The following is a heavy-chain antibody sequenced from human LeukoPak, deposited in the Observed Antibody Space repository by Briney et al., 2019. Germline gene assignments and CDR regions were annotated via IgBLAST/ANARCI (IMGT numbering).Heavy chain of an antibody. D-gene: IGHD6-13*01. V-gene: IGHV1-46*01. CDR3: ARAGYSSSSHYYYMDV. J-gene: IGHJ6*03. CDR1: GYTFTSYY. CDR2: INPSGGST. Sequence: ASVKVSCKASGYTFTSYYMHWVRQAPGQGLEWMGIINPSGGSTSYAQKFQGRVTMTRDTSTSTVYMELSSLRSEDTAVYYCARAGYSSSSHYYYMDVWGKGTTVTVSS.